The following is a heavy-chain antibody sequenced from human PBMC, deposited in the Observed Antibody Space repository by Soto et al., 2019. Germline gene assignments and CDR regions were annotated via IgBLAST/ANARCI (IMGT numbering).Heavy chain of an antibody. Sequence: GASVKVSCKASGGTFSSYAISWVRQAPGQGLEWMGGIIPIFGTANYAQKFQGRVTITADESTSTAYMELSSLRSEDTAVYYCARDNTRYCGGECLYSGKDVWGQGNTVTVSS. V-gene: IGHV1-69*13. J-gene: IGHJ6*02. CDR3: ARDNTRYCGGECLYSGKDV. D-gene: IGHD2-21*01. CDR1: GGTFSSYA. CDR2: IIPIFGTA.